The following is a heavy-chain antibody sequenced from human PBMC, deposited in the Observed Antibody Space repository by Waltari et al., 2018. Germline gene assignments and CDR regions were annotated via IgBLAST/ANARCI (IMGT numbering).Heavy chain of an antibody. J-gene: IGHJ3*01. CDR3: VRDHNWAFDL. D-gene: IGHD1-1*01. Sequence: EGQLVESGGGFVQPGGSLKVTCTASRFAFGAYSLNWVRQAPGKALEWVSYIATYSDTFYGDSVKGRFTTSRDNANNLLYLEMKSLREEDSGIYYCVRDHNWAFDLWGPGTMVTVSS. V-gene: IGHV3-48*02. CDR2: IATYSDT. CDR1: RFAFGAYS.